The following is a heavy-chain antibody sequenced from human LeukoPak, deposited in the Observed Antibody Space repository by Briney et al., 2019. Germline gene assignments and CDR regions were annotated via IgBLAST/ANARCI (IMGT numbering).Heavy chain of an antibody. D-gene: IGHD3-16*01. Sequence: GESLKISCKGSGYSFPGYWIAWVCQMPGKGLEWMGIIYPDDSNIRYSPSLQGQVTISADRSISTTFLQWSSLKASDTAMYYCARFGGATFAQSFFDYWGQGTLVTVSS. CDR1: GYSFPGYW. CDR3: ARFGGATFAQSFFDY. CDR2: IYPDDSNI. V-gene: IGHV5-51*01. J-gene: IGHJ4*02.